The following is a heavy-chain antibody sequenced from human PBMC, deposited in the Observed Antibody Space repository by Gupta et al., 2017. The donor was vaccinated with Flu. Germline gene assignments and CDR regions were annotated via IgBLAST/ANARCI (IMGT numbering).Heavy chain of an antibody. CDR1: GGAFTKYA. CDR3: ARKGGGDCSGGYCYSFDF. CDR2: IIPLSGTA. D-gene: IGHD2-15*01. Sequence: QVQLVQSGAEVKKTGSSVKVSCKESGGAFTKYAINWVRPAPGQGLEWMGGIIPLSGTATYAQRCQGRVTITADESTSTAYMELSGLGFEDTAIYYCARKGGGDCSGGYCYSFDFWGQGTLVTVSS. J-gene: IGHJ4*02. V-gene: IGHV1-69*01.